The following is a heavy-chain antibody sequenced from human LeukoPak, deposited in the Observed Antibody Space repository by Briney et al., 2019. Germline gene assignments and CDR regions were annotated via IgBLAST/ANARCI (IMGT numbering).Heavy chain of an antibody. D-gene: IGHD5-24*01. CDR2: ISWDGGST. Sequence: GGSLRLSCAASGFTFGDYTMHWVRQAPGKGLEWVSLISWDGGSTYYADSVKGRFTISRDNSKNSLYLQMNSLRTEDTGLYYCVTAMATIKEVFDYWGQGTLVTVSS. CDR1: GFTFGDYT. CDR3: VTAMATIKEVFDY. V-gene: IGHV3-43*01. J-gene: IGHJ4*02.